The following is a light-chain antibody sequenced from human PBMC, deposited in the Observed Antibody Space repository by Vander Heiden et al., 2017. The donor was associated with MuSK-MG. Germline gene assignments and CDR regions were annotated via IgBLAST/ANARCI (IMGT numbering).Light chain of an antibody. V-gene: IGKV3-20*01. CDR2: GAS. CDR1: QSLDNKY. J-gene: IGKJ4*01. Sequence: ELVLTQSPGILSLSPGEGATLSCRASQSLDNKYLAWLQQRPGQAPRLLIYGASSRAKGVPDRFSGSGSGTDFTLTISRLEPEDFAVYYCQQDESLPLSFGGGTKVEIK. CDR3: QQDESLPLS.